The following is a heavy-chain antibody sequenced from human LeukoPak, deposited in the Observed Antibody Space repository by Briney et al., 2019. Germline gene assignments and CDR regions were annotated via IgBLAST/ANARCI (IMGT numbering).Heavy chain of an antibody. Sequence: SETLSLTCTVSGGSISTYYWTWIRQPAGKGLEWIGRIYTSGSTNYNPSLKSRVTMSVDTSKNQFSLKLNSVTAADTAVYYCARGASGWYGYYFDYWGQGTLVTVSS. D-gene: IGHD6-19*01. CDR2: IYTSGST. CDR1: GGSISTYY. V-gene: IGHV4-4*07. CDR3: ARGASGWYGYYFDY. J-gene: IGHJ4*02.